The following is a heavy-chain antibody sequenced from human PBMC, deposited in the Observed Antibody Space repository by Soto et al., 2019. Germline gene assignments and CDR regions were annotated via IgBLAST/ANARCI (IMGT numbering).Heavy chain of an antibody. D-gene: IGHD4-17*01. Sequence: EVQLVESGGGLVQPGGSLRLSCAASGFSVSSNYMSWVRQAPGKGLECVSLIYSGGSTYYADAVKGRFTISRHNFHDTRYLQMNSLRSDDTAVYYCATRSVTAPRWGQGTLVTVSS. CDR1: GFSVSSNY. J-gene: IGHJ4*02. CDR3: ATRSVTAPR. CDR2: IYSGGST. V-gene: IGHV3-53*04.